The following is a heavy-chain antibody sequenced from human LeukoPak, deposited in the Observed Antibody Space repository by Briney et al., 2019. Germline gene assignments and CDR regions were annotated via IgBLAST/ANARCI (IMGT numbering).Heavy chain of an antibody. V-gene: IGHV3-7*01. CDR1: GFSFSTYW. D-gene: IGHD2-2*01. Sequence: GGSLRLSCEASGFSFSTYWMSWVRQAPGKGPKCVANIKPDVSDKYYVDSMKGRFTISRDNAKNSLYLQMNNLRAEDTAVYYCAREGFPPGVLHWGQGTLVTVSS. CDR2: IKPDVSDK. J-gene: IGHJ1*01. CDR3: AREGFPPGVLH.